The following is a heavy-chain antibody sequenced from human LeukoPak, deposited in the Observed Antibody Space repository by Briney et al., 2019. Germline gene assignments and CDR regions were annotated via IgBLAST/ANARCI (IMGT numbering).Heavy chain of an antibody. V-gene: IGHV5-51*01. J-gene: IGHJ4*02. CDR2: ISPVDSDT. CDR1: GYRFTSYW. Sequence: GGSLKISCKASGYRFTSYWIGWVRQMPGKGLEWMGIISPVDSDTRYSPSFQGQVTISADKSITTAYLQWSSLKASDTAVYYCARLGVLYYFDYWGQGTLVTVSS. CDR3: ARLGVLYYFDY. D-gene: IGHD2-8*01.